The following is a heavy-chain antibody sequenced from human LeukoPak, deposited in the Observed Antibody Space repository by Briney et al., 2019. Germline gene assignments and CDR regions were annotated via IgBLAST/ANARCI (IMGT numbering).Heavy chain of an antibody. CDR1: GFNFSDYY. CDR2: ISSSGSTI. CDR3: AREGHNLWFGTGFDF. J-gene: IGHJ4*02. V-gene: IGHV3-11*01. Sequence: GGSLRLSCAVSGFNFSDYYMSWIRQAPGKGLEWVSYISSSGSTIYYADSVKGRFTISRDNAKNSLYLQMNSLRPEDTAVYYCAREGHNLWFGTGFDFWGQGTLVTVSS. D-gene: IGHD3-10*01.